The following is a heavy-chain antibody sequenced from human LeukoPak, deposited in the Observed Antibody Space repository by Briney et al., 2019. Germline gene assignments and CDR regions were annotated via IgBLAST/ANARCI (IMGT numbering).Heavy chain of an antibody. CDR3: ARRAARWLQPAAFPFDY. D-gene: IGHD5-24*01. J-gene: IGHJ4*02. CDR2: IYYSGST. V-gene: IGHV4-39*07. Sequence: SETLSLTCTVSGGSISSSSYYWGWIRQPPGKGLEWIGSIYYSGSTYYNPSLKSRVTISVDTSKNQFSLKLSSVTAADTAVYYRARRAARWLQPAAFPFDYWGQGTLVTVSS. CDR1: GGSISSSSYY.